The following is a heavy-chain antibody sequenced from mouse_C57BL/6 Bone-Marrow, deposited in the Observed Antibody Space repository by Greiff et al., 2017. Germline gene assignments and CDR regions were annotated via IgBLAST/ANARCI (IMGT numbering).Heavy chain of an antibody. J-gene: IGHJ3*01. Sequence: EVKLVESGGGLVQPKGSLKLSCAASGFSFNTYAMNWVRQAPGKGLEWVARIRSKSNNYATYYADSVKDRFTISRDDSESMLYLQMNNLKTEDTAMYYCVRQDVYYKGFAYWGQGTLVTVSA. CDR2: IRSKSNNYAT. V-gene: IGHV10-1*01. D-gene: IGHD2-3*01. CDR1: GFSFNTYA. CDR3: VRQDVYYKGFAY.